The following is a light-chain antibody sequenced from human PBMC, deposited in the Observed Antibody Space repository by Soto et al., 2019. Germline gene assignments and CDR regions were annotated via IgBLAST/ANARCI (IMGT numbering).Light chain of an antibody. Sequence: ELVLTQSPATLSLSPGERATLSCRASQSVSSHLAWFQQKPGQAPRLLMFGASTRATGMPARFSGSGSGTEFTLIISSLQSEDFAVYYCQQYSNWPLTFGGGTKVEIK. CDR3: QQYSNWPLT. CDR1: QSVSSH. J-gene: IGKJ4*01. V-gene: IGKV3D-15*01. CDR2: GAS.